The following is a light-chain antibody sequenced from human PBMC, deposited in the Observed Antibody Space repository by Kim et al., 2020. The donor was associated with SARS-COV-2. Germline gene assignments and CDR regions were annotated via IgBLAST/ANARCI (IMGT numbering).Light chain of an antibody. Sequence: ASVGDRVTITCRASQSISSWLAWYQQSPGEAPRLLIFAASTLHSGVPSRFSGSGSGTDFTLTISDLQPEDFATYYCQQAHSFPRTFGQGTKLEI. CDR2: AAS. V-gene: IGKV1D-12*01. J-gene: IGKJ2*01. CDR3: QQAHSFPRT. CDR1: QSISSW.